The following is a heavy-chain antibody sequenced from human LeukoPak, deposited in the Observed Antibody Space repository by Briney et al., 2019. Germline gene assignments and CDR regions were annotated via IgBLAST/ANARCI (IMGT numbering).Heavy chain of an antibody. D-gene: IGHD3-22*01. V-gene: IGHV4-61*01. J-gene: IGHJ4*02. Sequence: SLTCTXXXGSFSSGSYYWSWIRQPPGKGLEWIGYIYYSGSTNYNPSLKSRVTISVDTSKNQFSLKLSSVTAADTAVYYCARTYYYDSSGYSSDFDYWGQGTLVTVSS. CDR1: XGSFSSGSYY. CDR3: ARTYYYDSSGYSSDFDY. CDR2: IYYSGST.